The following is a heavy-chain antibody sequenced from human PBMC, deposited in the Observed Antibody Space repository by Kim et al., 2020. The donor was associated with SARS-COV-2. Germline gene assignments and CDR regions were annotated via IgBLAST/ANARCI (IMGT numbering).Heavy chain of an antibody. Sequence: GGSLRLSCAASGFTFSSYVMSWVRQAPGKGLEWVSVVSGGGASTYYADSVKGRFTISRDNSKNTLYLQMNSLRVEDTAVYYCASRGSGWYYFDYWGQGTLVTVSS. V-gene: IGHV3-23*01. CDR2: VSGGGAST. J-gene: IGHJ4*02. CDR3: ASRGSGWYYFDY. CDR1: GFTFSSYV. D-gene: IGHD6-19*01.